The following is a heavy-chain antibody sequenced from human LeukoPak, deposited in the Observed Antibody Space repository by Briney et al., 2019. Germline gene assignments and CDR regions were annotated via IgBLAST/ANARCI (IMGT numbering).Heavy chain of an antibody. Sequence: GGSLRLSCAASGFTFSSYSMNWVRQAPGKGLEWVSYISSSSSTIYYADSVKGRFTISRDNAKNSLYLQMNSLRAEDTAVYYCARSAPVGAHTGDFDYWGQGTLVTVSS. V-gene: IGHV3-48*01. CDR2: ISSSSSTI. D-gene: IGHD1-26*01. CDR3: ARSAPVGAHTGDFDY. CDR1: GFTFSSYS. J-gene: IGHJ4*02.